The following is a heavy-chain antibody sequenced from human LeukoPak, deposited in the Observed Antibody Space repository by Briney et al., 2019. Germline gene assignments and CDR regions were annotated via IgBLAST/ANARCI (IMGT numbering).Heavy chain of an antibody. CDR2: INPSGGST. D-gene: IGHD3-3*01. CDR1: GYTFTSYY. J-gene: IGHJ4*02. CDR3: ARADGPITIFGVDPIPFDY. Sequence: ASVKVSCKASGYTFTSYYMHWVRQAPGQGLEWMGIINPSGGSTSYAQKFQGRVTMTRDTSTSTVYMELSSLRSEDTAVYYCARADGPITIFGVDPIPFDYWGQGTLVTVSS. V-gene: IGHV1-46*01.